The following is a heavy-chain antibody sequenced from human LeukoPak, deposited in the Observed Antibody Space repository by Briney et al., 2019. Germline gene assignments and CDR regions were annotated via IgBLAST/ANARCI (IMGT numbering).Heavy chain of an antibody. CDR3: AIYDILTGYHY. CDR2: ISGSGGST. Sequence: GGTLRLSCAASGFTFSSYGLSWVRQAPGKGLEWVSVISGSGGSTYYADSVKGRFTISRDNAKNSLYLQMNSLRAEDTAVYYCAIYDILTGYHYWGQGTLVTVSS. V-gene: IGHV3-23*01. D-gene: IGHD3-9*01. J-gene: IGHJ4*02. CDR1: GFTFSSYG.